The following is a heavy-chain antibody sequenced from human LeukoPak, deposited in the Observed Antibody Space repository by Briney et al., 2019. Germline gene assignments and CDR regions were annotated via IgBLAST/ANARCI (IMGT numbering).Heavy chain of an antibody. CDR3: ARAACSSTSCYGDYYYYMDV. CDR1: GGSISSGSYY. CDR2: IYTSGST. D-gene: IGHD2-2*01. Sequence: SQTLSLTCTVSGGSISSGSYYWSWMRQPAGKGLEWIGRIYTSGSTNYNPSLKSRVTISVDTSKNQFSLKLSSVTAADTAVYYCARAACSSTSCYGDYYYYMDVWGKGTTVTVSS. V-gene: IGHV4-61*02. J-gene: IGHJ6*03.